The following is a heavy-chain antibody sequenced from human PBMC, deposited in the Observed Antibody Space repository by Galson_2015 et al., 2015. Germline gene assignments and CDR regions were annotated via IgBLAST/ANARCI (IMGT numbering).Heavy chain of an antibody. Sequence: SLRLSCAASGFTFSDYYMSWIRQAPGKGLEWVSYISSSGSTIYYADSVKGRFTISRDNAKNSLYLQMNSLRAEDTAVYYCARANGVAAYTRYYYGMDVWGQGTTVTVSS. D-gene: IGHD2-15*01. CDR1: GFTFSDYY. J-gene: IGHJ6*02. CDR2: ISSSGSTI. CDR3: ARANGVAAYTRYYYGMDV. V-gene: IGHV3-11*01.